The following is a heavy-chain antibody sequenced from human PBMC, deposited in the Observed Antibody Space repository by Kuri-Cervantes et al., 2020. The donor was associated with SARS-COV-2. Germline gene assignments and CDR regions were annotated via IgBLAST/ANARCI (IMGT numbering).Heavy chain of an antibody. D-gene: IGHD3-3*01. CDR1: GFTFSSYG. Sequence: GESLKISCAASGFTFSSYGMHWVRQAPGKGLEWVAFIRYDGSNKYYADSVKGRFTISRDNSKSTLYLQMNSLRAEDTAVYYCTTRPLITIFGVVTVGGDYFDYWGQGTLVTVSS. J-gene: IGHJ4*02. CDR2: IRYDGSNK. V-gene: IGHV3-30*02. CDR3: TTRPLITIFGVVTVGGDYFDY.